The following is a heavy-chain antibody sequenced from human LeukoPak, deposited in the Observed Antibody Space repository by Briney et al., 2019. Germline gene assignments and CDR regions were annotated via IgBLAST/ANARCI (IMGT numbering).Heavy chain of an antibody. V-gene: IGHV3-48*03. CDR3: ARTKLPCSGGSCYSSNWFDP. Sequence: PGGSLRLSCAASGFTFSSYEMNWVRQAPGKGLEWVSYISSSGSTIYYADSVKGRFTIPRDNAKNSLYLQMNSLRAEDTAVYYCARTKLPCSGGSCYSSNWFDPWGQGTLVTVSS. CDR1: GFTFSSYE. J-gene: IGHJ5*02. D-gene: IGHD2-15*01. CDR2: ISSSGSTI.